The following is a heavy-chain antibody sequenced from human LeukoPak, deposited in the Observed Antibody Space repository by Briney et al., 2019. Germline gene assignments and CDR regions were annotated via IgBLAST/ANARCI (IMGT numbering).Heavy chain of an antibody. CDR1: GYTFTSYD. CDR3: ARVSWYYDSSGYYYFDY. CDR2: MNPNSGNT. J-gene: IGHJ4*02. Sequence: EASVKVSCKASGYTFTSYDINWVRQATGQGLEWMGWMNPNSGNTGYAQKFQGRVTMTRNTSISTAYMELSSLRSEDTAVYYCARVSWYYDSSGYYYFDYWGQGTLVTVSS. V-gene: IGHV1-8*01. D-gene: IGHD3-22*01.